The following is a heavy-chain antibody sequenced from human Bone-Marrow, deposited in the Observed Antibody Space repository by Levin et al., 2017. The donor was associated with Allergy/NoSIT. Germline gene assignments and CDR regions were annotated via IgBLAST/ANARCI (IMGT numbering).Heavy chain of an antibody. J-gene: IGHJ5*02. D-gene: IGHD2-2*01. CDR1: GYSFTSYW. CDR3: ARGGWGYCSSTSCSDNWFDP. V-gene: IGHV5-51*01. CDR2: IYPGDSDT. Sequence: GESLKISCKGSGYSFTSYWIGWVRQMPGKGLEWMGIIYPGDSDTRYSPSFQGQVTISADKSISTAYLQWSSLKASDTAMYYCARGGWGYCSSTSCSDNWFDPWGQGTLVTVSS.